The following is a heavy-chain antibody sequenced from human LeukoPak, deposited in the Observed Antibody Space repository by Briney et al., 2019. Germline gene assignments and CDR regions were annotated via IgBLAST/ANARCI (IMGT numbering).Heavy chain of an antibody. V-gene: IGHV3-11*04. CDR1: GFTFSDYY. Sequence: PGGSLRLSCAASGFTFSDYYMSWIRQAPGKGLEWVSYISSSASTIYYADSVKGRFTISRDNAKNSLYLQMNSLRAEDTAVYYCARELGTYYYDSSGYSVHNWFGPWGQGTLVTVSS. D-gene: IGHD3-22*01. J-gene: IGHJ5*02. CDR3: ARELGTYYYDSSGYSVHNWFGP. CDR2: ISSSASTI.